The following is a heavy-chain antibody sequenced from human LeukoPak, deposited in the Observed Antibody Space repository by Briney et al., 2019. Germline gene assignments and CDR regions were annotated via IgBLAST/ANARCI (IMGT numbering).Heavy chain of an antibody. V-gene: IGHV3-7*01. CDR2: IKQDGSEK. J-gene: IGHJ3*02. CDR1: GFTFSTYW. Sequence: PGGSLRLSCEASGFTFSTYWMSWVRQAPGKGLEWVANIKQDGSEKYYVDSVKGRFTISRDNAKNTLYLQMNSLRAEDTAVYYCAKGLLVVVPAATSIWGQGTMVTVSS. CDR3: AKGLLVVVPAATSI. D-gene: IGHD2-2*01.